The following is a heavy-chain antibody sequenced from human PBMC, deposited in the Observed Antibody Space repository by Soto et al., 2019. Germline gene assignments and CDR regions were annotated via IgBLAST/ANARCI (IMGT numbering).Heavy chain of an antibody. CDR2: IYSNGDT. CDR3: ARRGGSSSGYYYYAMDV. D-gene: IGHD6-6*01. J-gene: IGHJ6*02. Sequence: TLSLTCSVSSDSMNSGGYYWSWIRQHPGKGLEWIGYIYSNGDTYYNPSLKSRVTISVDTSKNQFSLNLTSVTAADTAVYYCARRGGSSSGYYYYAMDVWGQGTTVTVSS. CDR1: SDSMNSGGYY. V-gene: IGHV4-31*03.